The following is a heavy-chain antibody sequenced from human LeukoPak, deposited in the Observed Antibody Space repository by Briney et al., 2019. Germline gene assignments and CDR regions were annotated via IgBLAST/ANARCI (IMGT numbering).Heavy chain of an antibody. CDR1: GFTFSSYA. D-gene: IGHD1-26*01. CDR3: AKSMGAIPPFDAFDI. Sequence: GGSLRLSCAASGFTFSSYAMSWVRQAPGKGLEWVSTISGSGGSTYYADSVKGRFTISRDNSKNTLYLQINSLRAEDTAVYYCAKSMGAIPPFDAFDIWGQGTMVTVSS. CDR2: ISGSGGST. V-gene: IGHV3-23*01. J-gene: IGHJ3*02.